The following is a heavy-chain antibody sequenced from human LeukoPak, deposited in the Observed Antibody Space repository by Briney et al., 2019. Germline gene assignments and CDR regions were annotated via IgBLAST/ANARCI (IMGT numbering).Heavy chain of an antibody. J-gene: IGHJ4*02. V-gene: IGHV1-69*01. Sequence: VASVKVSCKASGGTFSSYAISWVRQAPGQGLEWMGGIIPIFGTANYAQKFQGRVTITADESTSTAYMELSSLRPEDTAVYYCASRPLYDSSGYYFDYWGQGTLVTVSS. CDR1: GGTFSSYA. D-gene: IGHD3-22*01. CDR2: IIPIFGTA. CDR3: ASRPLYDSSGYYFDY.